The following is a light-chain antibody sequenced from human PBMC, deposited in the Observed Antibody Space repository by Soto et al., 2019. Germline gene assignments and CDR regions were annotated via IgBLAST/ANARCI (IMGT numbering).Light chain of an antibody. J-gene: IGKJ1*01. CDR1: QSVNSLF. V-gene: IGKV3-20*01. Sequence: EIVLTQSPGILSLSPGERATLSCRASQSVNSLFFGWHQQKPGQAPRLVIYGTTNRAAGIPDRFSGSGSGADFTLTISRLEPEDSAVYFCQQYGVSPKTFGQGTKVDIK. CDR2: GTT. CDR3: QQYGVSPKT.